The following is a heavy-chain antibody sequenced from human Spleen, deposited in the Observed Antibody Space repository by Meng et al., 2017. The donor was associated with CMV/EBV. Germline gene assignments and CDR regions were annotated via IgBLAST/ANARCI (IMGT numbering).Heavy chain of an antibody. D-gene: IGHD6-19*01. J-gene: IGHJ4*02. CDR3: ATYSSGLNFDY. V-gene: IGHV3-53*01. CDR2: IYNAVST. CDR1: GFTVCSNY. Sequence: GGSLRLSCAASGFTVCSNYMTWVRQAPGKGLGWVSLIYNAVSTYYADSVKGRFTISRDNSKNTLYLQMNSLRAEDTAVYYCATYSSGLNFDYWGQGTLVTVSS.